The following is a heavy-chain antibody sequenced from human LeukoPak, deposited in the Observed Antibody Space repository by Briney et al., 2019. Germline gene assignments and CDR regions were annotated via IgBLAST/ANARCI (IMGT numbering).Heavy chain of an antibody. CDR2: ISGSGGST. CDR3: AKGYYDYVWGSYYFDY. D-gene: IGHD3-16*01. CDR1: GFTFSSYA. Sequence: GGSLRLSCAASGFTFSSYAMSWVRQAPGKGLEWVSAISGSGGSTYHADSVKGRFTISRDNSRDTLYLQMNSLRAEDTAVYYCAKGYYDYVWGSYYFDYWGQGTLVTVSS. V-gene: IGHV3-23*01. J-gene: IGHJ4*02.